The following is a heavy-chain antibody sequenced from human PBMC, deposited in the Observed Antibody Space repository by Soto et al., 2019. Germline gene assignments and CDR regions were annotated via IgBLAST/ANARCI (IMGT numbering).Heavy chain of an antibody. CDR2: ISGSDGKT. D-gene: IGHD3-10*01. CDR3: AKWSYPDY. V-gene: IGHV3-23*04. J-gene: IGHJ4*02. Sequence: DVRLAESGGGLVQPGGSLRLSCTTSGFSFASFAMTWVRQAPGKGLEWVATISGSDGKTYYADSVKGRFSISRDTSRNTLYLQMNSLRADDTAIYYCAKWSYPDYWGQGTRVTVSS. CDR1: GFSFASFA.